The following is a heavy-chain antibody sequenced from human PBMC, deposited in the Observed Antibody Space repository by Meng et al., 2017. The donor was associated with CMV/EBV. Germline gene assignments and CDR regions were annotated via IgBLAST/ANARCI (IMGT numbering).Heavy chain of an antibody. CDR2: INHSGST. V-gene: IGHV4-34*01. Sequence: SETLSLTCAAYGGSFSGYYWSWIRQPPGKGLEWIGEINHSGSTNYNPSLKSRVTISVDTSKNQFSLKLSSVTAADTAVYYCATRDGLFPGWGRYYYYGMDVWGQGTTVTVSS. J-gene: IGHJ6*02. CDR3: ATRDGLFPGWGRYYYYGMDV. D-gene: IGHD2-21*01. CDR1: GGSFSGYY.